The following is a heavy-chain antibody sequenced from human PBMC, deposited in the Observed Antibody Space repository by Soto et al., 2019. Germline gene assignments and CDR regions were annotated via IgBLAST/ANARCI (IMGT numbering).Heavy chain of an antibody. CDR2: IYSGGST. J-gene: IGHJ6*02. D-gene: IGHD6-6*01. Sequence: PGGSLRISCAASGFTVSSNYMSWVRQAPGKGLEWVSVIYSGGSTYYADSVKGRFTISRDNSKNTLYLQMNSLRAEDTAVYYCGRETYSSSYYYYGMDVWGHGTTVTVSS. CDR1: GFTVSSNY. V-gene: IGHV3-53*01. CDR3: GRETYSSSYYYYGMDV.